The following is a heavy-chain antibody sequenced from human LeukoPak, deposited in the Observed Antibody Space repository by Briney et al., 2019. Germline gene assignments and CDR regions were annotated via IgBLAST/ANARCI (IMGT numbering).Heavy chain of an antibody. D-gene: IGHD2-2*01. Sequence: GASVKVSCKASGYTFTGYYMHWVRQAPGQGLEWMGWINPNSGGTNYAQKFQGRVTMTRDTSISTAYMELSRLTSDDTAVYYCARDRITDCSVTSCTIANWFDPWGQGTLVTVSS. CDR3: ARDRITDCSVTSCTIANWFDP. J-gene: IGHJ5*02. V-gene: IGHV1-2*02. CDR2: INPNSGGT. CDR1: GYTFTGYY.